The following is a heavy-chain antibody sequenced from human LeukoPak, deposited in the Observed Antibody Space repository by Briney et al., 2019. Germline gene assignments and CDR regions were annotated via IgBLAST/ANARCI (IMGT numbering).Heavy chain of an antibody. CDR1: GFTVSSNY. Sequence: QSGGSLRLSCAASGFTVSSNYMSWVRQAPGKGLEWVSVIYSGGSTYYADSVKGRFTISRDNSKNTLYLQMNSLRAEDTAVYYCARVSPYSSSWYNDYWGQGTLVTVSS. CDR3: ARVSPYSSSWYNDY. CDR2: IYSGGST. J-gene: IGHJ4*02. D-gene: IGHD6-13*01. V-gene: IGHV3-53*01.